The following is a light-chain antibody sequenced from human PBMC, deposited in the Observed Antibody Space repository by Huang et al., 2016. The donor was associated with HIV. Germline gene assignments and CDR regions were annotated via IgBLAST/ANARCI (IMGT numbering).Light chain of an antibody. Sequence: EIVMTQSPATLSVSPGETATLSCRASKTVYSNLAWYQQKPGQAPRLLLYGASTRTTGIPGSFSGGGFGTEFTLTISTLQSEDFAVYYCQQYYDWPPITFGQGTRLDIK. V-gene: IGKV3-15*01. CDR1: KTVYSN. J-gene: IGKJ5*01. CDR3: QQYYDWPPIT. CDR2: GAS.